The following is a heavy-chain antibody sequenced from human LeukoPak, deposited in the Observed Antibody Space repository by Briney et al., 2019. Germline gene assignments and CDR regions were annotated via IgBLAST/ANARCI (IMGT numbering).Heavy chain of an antibody. CDR3: AKGDDYGDYSWFDP. Sequence: GGSLRLSCAASGFTFSSYAMSWVRQAPGKGLEWVSAISGSGGGTYYADSVKGRFTISRDNSKNTLYLQMNSLRAEDTALYYCAKGDDYGDYSWFDPWGQGTLVTVSS. D-gene: IGHD4-17*01. V-gene: IGHV3-23*01. CDR2: ISGSGGGT. CDR1: GFTFSSYA. J-gene: IGHJ5*02.